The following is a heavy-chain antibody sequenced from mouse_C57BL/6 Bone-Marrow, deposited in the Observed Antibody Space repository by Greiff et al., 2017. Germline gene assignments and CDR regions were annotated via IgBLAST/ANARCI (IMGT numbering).Heavy chain of an antibody. J-gene: IGHJ1*03. Sequence: VQLKQSGAELVRPGASVKLSCTASGFNIKDDYMHWVKQRPEQGLEWIGRIDPENGDTEYASKFQGKATITADTSSNTAYLQLSSLTSEDTAVYYCTTYGCDGPCWYFDVWGTGTTVTVSS. CDR2: IDPENGDT. D-gene: IGHD2-2*01. CDR3: TTYGCDGPCWYFDV. CDR1: GFNIKDDY. V-gene: IGHV14-4*01.